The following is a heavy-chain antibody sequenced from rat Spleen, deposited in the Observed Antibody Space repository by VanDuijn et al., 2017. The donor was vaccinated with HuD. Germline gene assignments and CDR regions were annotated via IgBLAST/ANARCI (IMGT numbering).Heavy chain of an antibody. V-gene: IGHV5S23*01. Sequence: EVQLVESGGGLVQPGRSLKLSCAASGFTFSSFAMAWVRQAPKKGLEWVATITSGGSNTYYPDSVKGRFTVSRDNAKTTLFLQMDSLRSEDTATYYCARHRNLGYWHFDFWGPGTMVTVSS. D-gene: IGHD4-6*01. CDR1: GFTFSSFA. J-gene: IGHJ1*01. CDR3: ARHRNLGYWHFDF. CDR2: ITSGGSNT.